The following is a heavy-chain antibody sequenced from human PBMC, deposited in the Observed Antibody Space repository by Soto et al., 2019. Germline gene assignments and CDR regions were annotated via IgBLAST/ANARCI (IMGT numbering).Heavy chain of an antibody. V-gene: IGHV3-23*01. CDR2: ISGSGGST. J-gene: IGHJ4*02. CDR1: GFTFSSYA. Sequence: HPGGSLRLSCAASGFTFSSYAMSWVRQAPGKGLEWVSAISGSGGSTYYADSAKGRFTISRDNSKNTLYLQMNSLRAEDTAVYYCVERLDSSGWDPFDYWGQGTLVTVSS. D-gene: IGHD6-19*01. CDR3: VERLDSSGWDPFDY.